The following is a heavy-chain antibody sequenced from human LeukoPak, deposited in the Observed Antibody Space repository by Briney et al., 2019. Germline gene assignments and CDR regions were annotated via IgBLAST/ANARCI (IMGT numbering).Heavy chain of an antibody. V-gene: IGHV3-21*01. CDR3: ARSNYDSSGYYIAPTPGFDY. CDR1: GFTFSSYS. J-gene: IGHJ4*02. D-gene: IGHD3-22*01. Sequence: GGSLRLSCAASGFTFSSYSMNWVRQAPGQGLEWIASIGSSSSYIYYAASVKGRFTISRDNAKNLLYLQMKSLRAEDTAVYYCARSNYDSSGYYIAPTPGFDYWGQGTLVTVSS. CDR2: IGSSSSYI.